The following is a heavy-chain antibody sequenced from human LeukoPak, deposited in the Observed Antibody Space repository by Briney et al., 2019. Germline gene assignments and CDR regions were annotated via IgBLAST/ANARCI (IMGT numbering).Heavy chain of an antibody. J-gene: IGHJ6*03. V-gene: IGHV3-7*01. D-gene: IGHD5-12*01. CDR3: VGYATRSPGSYYYYMDV. CDR2: IKHDGSEK. Sequence: GGSLRLSCEASGFTFSNYWMSWVRQAPGKGLEWVANIKHDGSEKYYVDSVKGRFTISRDNAKNSLYLQMNSLRAEDTAVYYCVGYATRSPGSYYYYMDVWGKGTTVTVSS. CDR1: GFTFSNYW.